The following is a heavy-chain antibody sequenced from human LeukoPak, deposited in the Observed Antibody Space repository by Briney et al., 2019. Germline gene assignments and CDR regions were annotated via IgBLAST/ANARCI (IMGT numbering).Heavy chain of an antibody. CDR2: INAGNGNT. CDR3: ARVDGQYSSGWYGYYYYYMDV. Sequence: ASVKVSCKASGYTFTSYAMHWVRQAPGQRLEWMGWINAGNGNTKYSQEFQGRVTMTTDTSTSTAYMELRSLRSDDTAVYYCARVDGQYSSGWYGYYYYYMDVWGKGTTVTVSS. J-gene: IGHJ6*03. CDR1: GYTFTSYA. V-gene: IGHV1-3*01. D-gene: IGHD6-19*01.